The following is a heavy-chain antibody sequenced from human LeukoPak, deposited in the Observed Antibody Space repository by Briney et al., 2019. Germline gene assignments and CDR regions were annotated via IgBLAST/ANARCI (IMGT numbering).Heavy chain of an antibody. V-gene: IGHV5-51*01. D-gene: IGHD2-2*01. Sequence: GESLQISCQGSGYGFTSYWIGWVRPMPGKGMEWMGIIYPGDSDTGYSPSFQGQVTISADKSISTAYLQWSSLKASDTAMYYCARHLAPYQPLLSGYYNWFDPWGQGTLVTVSS. CDR1: GYGFTSYW. CDR3: ARHLAPYQPLLSGYYNWFDP. J-gene: IGHJ5*02. CDR2: IYPGDSDT.